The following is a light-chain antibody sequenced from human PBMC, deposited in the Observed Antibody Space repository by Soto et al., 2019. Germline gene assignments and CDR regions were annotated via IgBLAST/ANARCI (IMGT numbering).Light chain of an antibody. Sequence: IVLTQSPGTLSLSPGERATLSCRASQSISRYLAWYQQKPGQGPRLLIYGASSRATGTPDRFSGGGSGTEFTLTISSLQSEDFAVYYCQQYNNWPPWTFGQGTKVDIK. V-gene: IGKV3D-15*01. CDR3: QQYNNWPPWT. J-gene: IGKJ1*01. CDR1: QSISRY. CDR2: GAS.